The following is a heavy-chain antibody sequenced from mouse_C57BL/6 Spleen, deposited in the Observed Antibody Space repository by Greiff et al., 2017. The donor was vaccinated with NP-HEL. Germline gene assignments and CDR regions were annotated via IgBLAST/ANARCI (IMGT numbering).Heavy chain of an antibody. V-gene: IGHV5-17*01. J-gene: IGHJ2*01. CDR2: ISSGSSTI. CDR3: ARLGTGDY. Sequence: EVMLVESGGGLVKPGGSLKLSCAASGFTFSDYGMHWVRQAPGKGLEWVAYISSGSSTIYYADTVKGRFTISRDNAKNTLFLQMTSLRSEDTAMYYCARLGTGDYWGQGTTLTVSS. D-gene: IGHD4-1*01. CDR1: GFTFSDYG.